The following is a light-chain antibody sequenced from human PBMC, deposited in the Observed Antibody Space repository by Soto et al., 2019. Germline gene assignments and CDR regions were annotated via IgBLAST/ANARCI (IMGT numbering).Light chain of an antibody. Sequence: QAVLTQPPSVSAAPGQTVTISCSGSNSNIGTKNVCRYQQLPGTAPKLLIYDNIKRPSGIPDRFSASKSGTSATLAITGLQTGDEADYYCGTWDSSLSGGVFGGGTKLTVL. CDR3: GTWDSSLSGGV. CDR1: NSNIGTKN. V-gene: IGLV1-51*01. CDR2: DNI. J-gene: IGLJ2*01.